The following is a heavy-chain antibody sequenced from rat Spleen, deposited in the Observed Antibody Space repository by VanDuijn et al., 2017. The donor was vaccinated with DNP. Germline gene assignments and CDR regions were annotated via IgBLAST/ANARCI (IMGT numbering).Heavy chain of an antibody. V-gene: IGHV2-34*01. CDR1: GFSLTTYS. CDR2: MWYDGDT. CDR3: ARALPGYNYVGPMEA. J-gene: IGHJ4*01. D-gene: IGHD1-4*01. Sequence: QVQLKESGPGLVQPSETLSLTCTVSGFSLTTYSVSWVRQPSGKGPEWMGKMWYDGDTAYNSALKSRLSISRDTSKSQFFLKMNSLQTDDTATYYCARALPGYNYVGPMEAWGQGTSVTVSS.